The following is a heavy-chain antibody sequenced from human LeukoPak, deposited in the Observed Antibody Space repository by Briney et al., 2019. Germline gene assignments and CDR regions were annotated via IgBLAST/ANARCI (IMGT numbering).Heavy chain of an antibody. CDR2: INTNTGNP. J-gene: IGHJ6*02. D-gene: IGHD3-22*01. Sequence: ASVKVSCKASGYTFTSYAMNWVRQAPGQGLEWMGWINTNTGNPTYAQGFTGRFVFSLDTSVSTAYLQISSLKAEDTAVYYCARGTDYYDSSGYYGGGNNYYYYGMDVWGQGTTVTVSS. CDR3: ARGTDYYDSSGYYGGGNNYYYYGMDV. CDR1: GYTFTSYA. V-gene: IGHV7-4-1*02.